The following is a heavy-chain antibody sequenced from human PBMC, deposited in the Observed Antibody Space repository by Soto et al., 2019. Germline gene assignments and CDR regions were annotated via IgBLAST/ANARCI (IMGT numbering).Heavy chain of an antibody. J-gene: IGHJ3*02. V-gene: IGHV1-69*10. CDR1: RGTFSRYA. Sequence: SVEVSCKASRGTFSRYAISWVRHATGQGPEWMGGIIPILGTANYAQKFQGRVRITADKSTSTAYMKLSSRRSEDTAVYYCAMPFSGYDDAFDIGGQGTRVTVSS. D-gene: IGHD5-12*01. CDR3: AMPFSGYDDAFDI. CDR2: IIPILGTA.